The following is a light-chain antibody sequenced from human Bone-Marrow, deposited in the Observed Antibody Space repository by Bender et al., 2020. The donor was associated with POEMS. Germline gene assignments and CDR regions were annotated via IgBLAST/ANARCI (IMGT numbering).Light chain of an antibody. CDR2: YDS. J-gene: IGLJ3*02. CDR1: NIESKS. Sequence: SYVLTLPPSVSVAPGETARITCGGSNIESKSVHWYQQKPGQAPVLVIIYDSDRPSGIPERFSGSNSGNTATLTISRVEAGDEADYYCQVWDNSGHHWVFGGGTKLTVL. V-gene: IGLV3-21*04. CDR3: QVWDNSGHHWV.